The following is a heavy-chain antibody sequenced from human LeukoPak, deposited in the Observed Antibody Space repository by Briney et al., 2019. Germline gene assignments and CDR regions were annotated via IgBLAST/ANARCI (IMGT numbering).Heavy chain of an antibody. CDR3: ARGDHVRVYAESAFDI. Sequence: GASVKVSCKASGGTFSSYAISWVRQAPGQGLEWMGGIIPIFGTANYAQKFQGRVTITADESTSTAYMELSSLRSEDTAVFYCARGDHVRVYAESAFDIWGQGTMVSVSS. V-gene: IGHV1-69*13. CDR1: GGTFSSYA. J-gene: IGHJ3*02. CDR2: IIPIFGTA. D-gene: IGHD5/OR15-5a*01.